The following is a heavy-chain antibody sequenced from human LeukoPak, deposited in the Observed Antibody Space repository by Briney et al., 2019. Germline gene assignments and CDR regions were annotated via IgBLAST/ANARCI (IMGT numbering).Heavy chain of an antibody. V-gene: IGHV4-31*03. D-gene: IGHD3-10*01. Sequence: SQTLSLTCTVSADSLSSGGHYWAWIRQLPGKGLESIGFIHHSGSSRHNPSLKDRVAISVNASRKQFALRLSSVTAADTAIYYCARGGNRFGGFYFDYWGQGIQVIVSS. CDR3: ARGGNRFGGFYFDY. CDR2: IHHSGSS. J-gene: IGHJ4*02. CDR1: ADSLSSGGHY.